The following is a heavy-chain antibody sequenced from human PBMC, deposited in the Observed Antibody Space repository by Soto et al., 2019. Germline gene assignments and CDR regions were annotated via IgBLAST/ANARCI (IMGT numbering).Heavy chain of an antibody. CDR1: GYTFTSYG. Sequence: GASVKVSCQASGYTFTSYGISWVRQAPGQGLEWMGWISAYNGNTNYAQKLQGRVTMTTDTSTSTAYMELRSLRSDDTAVYYCARVPLRTTVNWFDPWGQGTLVTVSS. V-gene: IGHV1-18*01. D-gene: IGHD1-26*01. CDR3: ARVPLRTTVNWFDP. CDR2: ISAYNGNT. J-gene: IGHJ5*02.